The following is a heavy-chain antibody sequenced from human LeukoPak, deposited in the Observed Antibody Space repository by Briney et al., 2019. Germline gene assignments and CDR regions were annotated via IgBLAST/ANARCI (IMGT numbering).Heavy chain of an antibody. Sequence: ASVKVSCKVSGYTLTGLSMHWVRQAPGKGLEWMGGFDPEDGETIYAQKFQGRVTMTEDTSTDTAYMELSSLRSEDTAVYYCATVAMGSVWFGELFSWVYWGQGTLVTVSS. CDR2: FDPEDGET. D-gene: IGHD3-10*01. V-gene: IGHV1-24*01. CDR1: GYTLTGLS. CDR3: ATVAMGSVWFGELFSWVY. J-gene: IGHJ4*02.